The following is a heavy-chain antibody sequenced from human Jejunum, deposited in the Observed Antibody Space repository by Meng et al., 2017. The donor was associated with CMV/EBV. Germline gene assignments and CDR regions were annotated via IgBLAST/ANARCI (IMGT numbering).Heavy chain of an antibody. Sequence: SSSYYWGWSSQHPGKGLEWIGDMYYTGTTYYNPSLKTRVTMSLDTSKNQFSLKLSSVTAADTAVYYCARRGHYCGGDGECSLGFDYWGQGSLVTVSS. V-gene: IGHV4-39*07. CDR1: SSSYY. CDR3: ARRGHYCGGDGECSLGFDY. J-gene: IGHJ4*02. D-gene: IGHD2-21*01. CDR2: MYYTGTT.